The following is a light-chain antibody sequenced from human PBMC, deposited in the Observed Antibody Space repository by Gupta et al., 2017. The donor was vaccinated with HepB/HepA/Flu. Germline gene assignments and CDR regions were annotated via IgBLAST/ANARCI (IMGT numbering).Light chain of an antibody. J-gene: IGLJ1*01. CDR1: SSDVGAYYL. Sequence: QSALTQPASVSGSPGQSITISCAGSSSDVGAYYLVSWYQQHPGKAPKLLIYEVSERPSGVSYRISGSKSGNTASLTISGLQAEDEADYYCYSYAGSSSYVFGTGTKVTVL. CDR3: YSYAGSSSYV. V-gene: IGLV2-23*02. CDR2: EVS.